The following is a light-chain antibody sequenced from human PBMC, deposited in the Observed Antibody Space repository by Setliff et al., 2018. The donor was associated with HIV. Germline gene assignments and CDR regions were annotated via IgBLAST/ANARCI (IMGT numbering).Light chain of an antibody. V-gene: IGLV2-23*02. J-gene: IGLJ1*01. CDR2: EVT. Sequence: QSALTQPASVSGSPGQSITISCTGTSSDVGGYNLVSWYQQRPGKAPKLIMYEVTKWPSGISDRFSGSKSGNTASLTISGLQADDEADYYCCSYGSSDTFVFGTGTKVTVL. CDR3: CSYGSSDTFV. CDR1: SSDVGGYNL.